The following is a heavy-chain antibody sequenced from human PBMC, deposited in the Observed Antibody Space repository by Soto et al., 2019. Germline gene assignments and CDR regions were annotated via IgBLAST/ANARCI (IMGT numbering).Heavy chain of an antibody. Sequence: QVQLVQSGAEVKKPGSSVKVSCKASGGTFSSYAISWVRQAPGQGLEWMGRIIPIFGTANYAEKFQGRVTITADKYTSTAYMELSSLRSEDTAVYYCARRISYSWETTVTTEYYFDYWGQGTLVTVSS. CDR1: GGTFSSYA. CDR3: ARRISYSWETTVTTEYYFDY. J-gene: IGHJ4*02. V-gene: IGHV1-69*06. CDR2: IIPIFGTA. D-gene: IGHD4-4*01.